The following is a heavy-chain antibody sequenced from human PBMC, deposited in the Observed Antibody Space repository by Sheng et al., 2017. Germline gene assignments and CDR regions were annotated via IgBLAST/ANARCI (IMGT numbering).Heavy chain of an antibody. V-gene: IGHV3-23*04. CDR1: GFTFNNYA. CDR2: ISCGGDTT. D-gene: IGHD6-19*01. CDR3: AKDPGCLPVAGGYYFDS. J-gene: IGHJ4*02. Sequence: EVELVESGGGLVQPGGSLRLSCTAYGFTFNNYAMSWVRQAPGKGLEWLSVISCGGDTTYYADSVKGRFTISRDNSKNTLYLQMNTLTAEDTAVYYCAKDPGCLPVAGGYYFDSWGQGRLVTVSS.